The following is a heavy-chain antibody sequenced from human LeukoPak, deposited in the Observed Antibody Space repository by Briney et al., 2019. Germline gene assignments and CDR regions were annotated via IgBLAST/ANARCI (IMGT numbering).Heavy chain of an antibody. D-gene: IGHD3-3*01. V-gene: IGHV3-21*01. CDR2: ISSSSSYI. CDR3: ARPQTHYDSWSGHRAFDI. Sequence: GGSLRLSCAASGFTFSSYSMNWVRQAPGKGLEWVSSISSSSSYIYYADSVKGRFTISRDNAKNSLYLQMNSLRAEDTAVYYCARPQTHYDSWSGHRAFDIWGQGTMVTVSS. J-gene: IGHJ3*02. CDR1: GFTFSSYS.